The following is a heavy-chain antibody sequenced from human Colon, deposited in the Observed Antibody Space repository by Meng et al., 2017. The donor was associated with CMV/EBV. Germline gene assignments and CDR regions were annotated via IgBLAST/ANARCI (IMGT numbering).Heavy chain of an antibody. Sequence: ASVKVSCKTSGYTFTKYFIHWVRQAPGQGLEWMVIIHPNADSTIFAQKFQGRVAITMDTSATAVNLELRSLTSEDTAVYYCAREPPTVTVNRDKVYRHGMDVWGQGTTVTVSS. D-gene: IGHD2-21*02. CDR2: IHPNADST. CDR1: GYTFTKYF. CDR3: AREPPTVTVNRDKVYRHGMDV. J-gene: IGHJ6*02. V-gene: IGHV1-46*01.